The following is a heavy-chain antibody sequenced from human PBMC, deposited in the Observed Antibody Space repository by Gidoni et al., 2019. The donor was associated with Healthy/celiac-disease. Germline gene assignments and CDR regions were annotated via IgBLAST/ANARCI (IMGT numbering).Heavy chain of an antibody. D-gene: IGHD3-22*01. CDR2: ISYDGRNK. Sequence: QVQLVEAGGGGVQPGRSLRLSCAASGFTLRSNGMHWARQAPGKGLEWLAVISYDGRNKYYADSVKGRFTISRDNSKNTLYLQMNSLRADDTAVYYCAKDIYDSSGYSRSYYYYYMDVWGKGTTVTVSS. CDR1: GFTLRSNG. CDR3: AKDIYDSSGYSRSYYYYYMDV. J-gene: IGHJ6*03. V-gene: IGHV3-30*18.